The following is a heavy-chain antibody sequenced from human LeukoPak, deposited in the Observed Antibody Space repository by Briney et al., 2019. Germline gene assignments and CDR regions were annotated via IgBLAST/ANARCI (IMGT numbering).Heavy chain of an antibody. J-gene: IGHJ3*02. D-gene: IGHD3-22*01. CDR1: GFTFSSYS. V-gene: IGHV3-21*04. Sequence: SGGSLRLSCAASGFTFSSYSMNWVRQAPGKGLEWVSSISSSSSYIYYADSVKGRFTISRDNAKNSLYLQMNSLRAEDTAVYYCARAGPMIENNLDIWGQGTMVTVSS. CDR2: ISSSSSYI. CDR3: ARAGPMIENNLDI.